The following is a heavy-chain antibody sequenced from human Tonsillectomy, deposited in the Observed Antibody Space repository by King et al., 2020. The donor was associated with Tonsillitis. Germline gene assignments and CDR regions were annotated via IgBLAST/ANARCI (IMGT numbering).Heavy chain of an antibody. CDR3: ARDGYDPIFDY. Sequence: QLVQSGGGLVKPGGSLRLSCAASGFTFNTYSMNWVRQAPGKGLEWVSTISSSSSYINYADSVKGRFTVSRDNAKNSLFLQMNSLRAEDTALYYCARDGYDPIFDYWGQGTLVSVSS. V-gene: IGHV3-21*01. CDR2: ISSSSSYI. CDR1: GFTFNTYS. J-gene: IGHJ4*02. D-gene: IGHD5-12*01.